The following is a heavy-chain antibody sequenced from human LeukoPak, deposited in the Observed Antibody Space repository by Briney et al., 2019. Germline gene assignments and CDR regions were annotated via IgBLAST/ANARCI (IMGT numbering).Heavy chain of an antibody. CDR3: AKLARPYCSGDCLQIDY. CDR1: GFTFSSYG. D-gene: IGHD2-21*02. Sequence: GSLRLSCAASGFTFSSYGMHWVRQAPGKGLEWVAVISHDGSITYYVDSVKGRFTISRDNSKNTLYLQMHSLRAEDTAVYYCAKLARPYCSGDCLQIDYWGQGTLVPVSS. V-gene: IGHV3-30*18. CDR2: ISHDGSIT. J-gene: IGHJ4*02.